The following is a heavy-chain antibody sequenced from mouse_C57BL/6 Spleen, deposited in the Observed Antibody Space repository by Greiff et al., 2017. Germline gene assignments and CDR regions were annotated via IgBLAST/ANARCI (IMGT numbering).Heavy chain of an antibody. CDR2: IYWDEDK. CDR1: GFSLSTSGMG. D-gene: IGHD1-1*01. Sequence: QVTLKVSGPGILQSSQTLSLTCSFSGFSLSTSGMGVSWIRQPSGKGLEWLAHIYWDEDKRSNPSLKSRLTISKDTPRNQVFLKITSVDTAETATYYWARTRSSYAMDDWGQGTSVTGS. V-gene: IGHV8-12*01. J-gene: IGHJ4*01. CDR3: ARTRSSYAMDD.